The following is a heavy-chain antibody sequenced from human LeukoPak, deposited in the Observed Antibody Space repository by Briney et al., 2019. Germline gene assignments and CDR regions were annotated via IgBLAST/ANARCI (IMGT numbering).Heavy chain of an antibody. J-gene: IGHJ4*02. CDR2: IHYSGST. V-gene: IGHV4-59*01. Sequence: SETLSLTCTVSGGTISSYYWNWIRQPPGKGLEWIGYIHYSGSTKYNPSLKSRVTISVDTSKNQFSLKLSSVTAADTAVYYCVSQNRYCSGDSCYYYFDYWGQGTLVTVSS. CDR3: VSQNRYCSGDSCYYYFDY. CDR1: GGTISSYY. D-gene: IGHD2-15*01.